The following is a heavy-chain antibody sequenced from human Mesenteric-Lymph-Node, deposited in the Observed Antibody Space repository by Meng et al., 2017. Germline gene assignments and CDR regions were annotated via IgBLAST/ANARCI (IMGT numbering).Heavy chain of an antibody. CDR3: ARDDLGDDAFDI. J-gene: IGHJ3*02. D-gene: IGHD2-21*01. CDR2: ISGSGGST. CDR1: GFTFSSYA. Sequence: GESLKISCAASGFTFSSYAMSWVRQAPGKGLEWVSAISGSGGSTYYADSAKGRFTISRDNAKNSLYLQMNSLRAEDTAVYYCARDDLGDDAFDIWGQGTMVTVSS. V-gene: IGHV3-23*01.